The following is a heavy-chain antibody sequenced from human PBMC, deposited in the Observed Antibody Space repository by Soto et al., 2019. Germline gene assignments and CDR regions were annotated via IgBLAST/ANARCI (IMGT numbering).Heavy chain of an antibody. CDR2: IYHSGST. CDR3: ARATVTLLVIDY. Sequence: SETLSLTCAVSGGSISSGGYSWSWIRQPPGKGLEWIGYIYHSGSTYYNPSLKSRVTISVDRSKNQFSLKLSSVTAADTAVYYCARATVTLLVIDYWGQGTLVPVSS. CDR1: GGSISSGGYS. J-gene: IGHJ4*02. V-gene: IGHV4-30-2*01. D-gene: IGHD4-4*01.